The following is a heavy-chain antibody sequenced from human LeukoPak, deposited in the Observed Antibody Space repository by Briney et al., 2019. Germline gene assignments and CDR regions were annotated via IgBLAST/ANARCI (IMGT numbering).Heavy chain of an antibody. V-gene: IGHV3-7*04. CDR3: TRVGYIDEGIDY. J-gene: IGHJ4*02. D-gene: IGHD5-24*01. CDR2: IKQDGSKK. Sequence: GGPLRLSCIASGFPFSSYWMTWVRQAPGKGLEWVANIKQDGSKKSYVDSVKGRFTISRDNAKNSLYLQMNSLRAEDTAIYYCTRVGYIDEGIDYWGQGTLVTVSS. CDR1: GFPFSSYW.